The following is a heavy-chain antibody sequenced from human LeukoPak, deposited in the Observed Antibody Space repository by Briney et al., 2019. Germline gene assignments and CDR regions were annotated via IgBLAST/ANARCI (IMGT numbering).Heavy chain of an antibody. CDR3: ARVPYGDYEYYFDY. J-gene: IGHJ4*02. V-gene: IGHV4-61*01. CDR1: GYSIGSGYY. D-gene: IGHD4-17*01. Sequence: SETLSLTCTVSGYSIGSGYYWSWIRQPPGKGLEWTGYIYYSGSTNYNPSLKSRVTISVDTSKNQFSLKLSSVTAADTAVYYCARVPYGDYEYYFDYWGQGTLVTVSS. CDR2: IYYSGST.